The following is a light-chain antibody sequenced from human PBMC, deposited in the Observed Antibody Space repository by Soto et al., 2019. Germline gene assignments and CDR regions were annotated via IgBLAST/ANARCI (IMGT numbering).Light chain of an antibody. Sequence: QSALTQPASVSGSPGQSITISCTGTSSDVGGYNYVSWYQQHPGKAPKLMIYDVSNRPAGVSNRFSGSKSGNTASLTISGLQAEDESDYYCSSYTSISTPWGFGGGTQLTVL. CDR1: SSDVGGYNY. CDR3: SSYTSISTPWG. J-gene: IGLJ3*02. CDR2: DVS. V-gene: IGLV2-14*01.